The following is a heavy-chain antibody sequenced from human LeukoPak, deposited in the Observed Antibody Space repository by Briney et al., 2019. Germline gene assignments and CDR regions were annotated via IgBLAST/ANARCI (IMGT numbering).Heavy chain of an antibody. CDR1: GFTFSDYA. D-gene: IGHD4-17*01. Sequence: GGSLRLSCAASGFTFSDYAMSWVRQVPGKGLEWVSSISSGGSYIYYADSVKGRFTISRDIAKSSLYLQMNSLRAEDTAVYYCAREEYGDSHAFDIWGQGTMVTVSS. CDR2: ISSGGSYI. V-gene: IGHV3-21*06. CDR3: AREEYGDSHAFDI. J-gene: IGHJ3*02.